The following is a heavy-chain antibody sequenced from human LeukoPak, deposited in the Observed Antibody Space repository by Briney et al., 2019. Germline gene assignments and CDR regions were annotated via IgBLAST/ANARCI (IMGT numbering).Heavy chain of an antibody. Sequence: SETLSLTCAVYGGSFSNYYWTWIRQPPGKGLEWIGEMGHSGSSHYNPSLKSRVTISVDTSKNQLSLKLSSVTAADTAVYYCARGLEDRISIFGVVKFYYFDFWGQGTLVTVSS. CDR3: ARGLEDRISIFGVVKFYYFDF. CDR2: MGHSGSS. D-gene: IGHD3-3*01. J-gene: IGHJ4*02. CDR1: GGSFSNYY. V-gene: IGHV4-34*01.